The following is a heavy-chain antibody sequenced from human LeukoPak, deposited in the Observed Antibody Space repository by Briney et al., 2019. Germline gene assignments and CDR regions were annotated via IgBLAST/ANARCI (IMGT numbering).Heavy chain of an antibody. CDR1: GFTFSSYA. J-gene: IGHJ4*02. D-gene: IGHD5-12*01. CDR3: ATMYGGYGGGYLDY. CDR2: ISGSGGST. V-gene: IGHV3-23*01. Sequence: GGSLRLSCAASGFTFSSYAMSWVRQAPGKGLEWVSAISGSGGSTYYADSVKGRFTISRDNSKNTLYLQMNSLRAEDTAVYYCATMYGGYGGGYLDYWGQGTLVTVFS.